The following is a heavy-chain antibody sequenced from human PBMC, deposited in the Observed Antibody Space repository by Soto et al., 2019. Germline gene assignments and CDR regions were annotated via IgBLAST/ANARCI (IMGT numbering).Heavy chain of an antibody. J-gene: IGHJ6*02. CDR2: INAGNGNT. CDR1: RYTFASCA. Sequence: APEKAACKASRYTFASCAMQWVRQAPEQRLEWMGSINAGNGNTKYSQKCQGRFTITRDKIASTAYMELSSLRSEDTAVYHWARGVGDGNYGIYGWGQETTVTVAS. D-gene: IGHD1-26*01. CDR3: ARGVGDGNYGIYG. V-gene: IGHV1-3*01.